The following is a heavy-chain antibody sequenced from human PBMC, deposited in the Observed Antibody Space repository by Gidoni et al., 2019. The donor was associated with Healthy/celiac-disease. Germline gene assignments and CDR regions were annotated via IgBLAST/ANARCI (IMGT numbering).Heavy chain of an antibody. Sequence: QVQLVQSGAEVKKPGASVKVSCKASGYTFPSYDINWVRQATGQGLEWMGWMNPNSGNTGYAQKFQGRVTMTRNTSISTAYMELSSLRSEDTAVYYCARGRVEMATSDFDYWGQGTLVTVSS. V-gene: IGHV1-8*01. CDR2: MNPNSGNT. J-gene: IGHJ4*02. CDR1: GYTFPSYD. CDR3: ARGRVEMATSDFDY. D-gene: IGHD5-12*01.